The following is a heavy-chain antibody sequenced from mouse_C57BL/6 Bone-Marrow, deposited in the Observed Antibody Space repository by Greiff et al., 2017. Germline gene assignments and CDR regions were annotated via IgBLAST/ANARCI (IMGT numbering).Heavy chain of an antibody. J-gene: IGHJ1*03. Sequence: DVKLQESGPGLVKPSQSLPLTCSVTGYSITSGYYWNWIRQFPGNKLEWMGSISYDGSTNYNPSLKNRISITRDTSTNQFFVKLSSVTTEDTATYYCATRAVFDVWGTGTTVTVSS. CDR3: ATRAVFDV. D-gene: IGHD3-1*01. CDR1: GYSITSGYY. V-gene: IGHV3-6*01. CDR2: ISYDGST.